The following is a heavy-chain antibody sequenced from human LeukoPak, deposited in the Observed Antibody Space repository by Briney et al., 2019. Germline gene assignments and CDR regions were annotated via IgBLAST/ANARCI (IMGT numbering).Heavy chain of an antibody. CDR2: IKRDASEK. J-gene: IGHJ4*02. D-gene: IGHD3-22*01. V-gene: IGHV3-7*03. Sequence: GGSLRLSCEASGFTFSSYWMSWVRQAPGKGLEWVANIKRDASEKYYVDSVKGRFTISRDNAKKSLYLQMNSLRAEDTAVYYCARGNYYYDSSGHHYYFDYWGQGTLVTVSS. CDR3: ARGNYYYDSSGHHYYFDY. CDR1: GFTFSSYW.